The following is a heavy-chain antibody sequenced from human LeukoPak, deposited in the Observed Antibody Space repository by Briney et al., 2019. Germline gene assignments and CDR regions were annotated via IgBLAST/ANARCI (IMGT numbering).Heavy chain of an antibody. CDR1: GYTFTEYY. V-gene: IGHV1-2*02. J-gene: IGHJ4*02. Sequence: ASVKVSCKASGYTFTEYYIHWVRQAPGQGLEFMGWINPKSGDTNYAQKFQGRVTMTRDTSISTAYMELSRLRSDDTAVYYCARDAGGYDWVHFDYWGQGTLVTVSS. CDR3: ARDAGGYDWVHFDY. CDR2: INPKSGDT. D-gene: IGHD3-16*01.